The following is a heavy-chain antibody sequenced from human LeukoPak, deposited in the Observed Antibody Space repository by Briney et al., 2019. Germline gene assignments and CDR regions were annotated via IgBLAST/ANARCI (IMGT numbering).Heavy chain of an antibody. CDR2: IFYYSGNT. J-gene: IGHJ4*02. CDR1: GGSISSSTYY. Sequence: SETLSLTCTVSGGSISSSTYYWAWIRQPPGKGLEWIGSIFYYSGNTYYNPSLKSRRAILLATSENQFSLKLSSVTAADTAVYYCARVSGDYYYAFDYWGQGTLVTVSS. D-gene: IGHD3-22*01. CDR3: ARVSGDYYYAFDY. V-gene: IGHV4-39*07.